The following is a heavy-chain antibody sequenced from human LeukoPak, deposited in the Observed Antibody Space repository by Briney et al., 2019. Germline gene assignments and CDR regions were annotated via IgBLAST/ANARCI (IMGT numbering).Heavy chain of an antibody. CDR2: INPSGST. V-gene: IGHV4-34*01. D-gene: IGHD3-22*01. J-gene: IGHJ6*03. CDR3: ARGRHDITMIVVVMTSVSYYLDV. CDR1: GGSFSGYH. Sequence: SETLSLTCAVYGGSFSGYHWTWIRQSPGKGLEWSGDINPSGSTYYNPSLNSRLTISVDTSKNQFSLKLRSVTAADTAVYYCARGRHDITMIVVVMTSVSYYLDVWGKGTTVTVS.